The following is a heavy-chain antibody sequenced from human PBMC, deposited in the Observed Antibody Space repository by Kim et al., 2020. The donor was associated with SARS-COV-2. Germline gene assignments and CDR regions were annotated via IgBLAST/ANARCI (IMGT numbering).Heavy chain of an antibody. CDR1: GGTFSSYA. V-gene: IGHV1-69*04. CDR3: ARLGGGYAEVNWFDP. CDR2: IIPILGIA. Sequence: SVKVSCKASGGTFSSYAISWVRQAPGQGLEWMGRIIPILGIANYAQKFQGRVTITADKSTSTAYMELSSLRSEDTAVYYCARLGGGYAEVNWFDPWGQGTLVTVSS. J-gene: IGHJ5*02. D-gene: IGHD5-12*01.